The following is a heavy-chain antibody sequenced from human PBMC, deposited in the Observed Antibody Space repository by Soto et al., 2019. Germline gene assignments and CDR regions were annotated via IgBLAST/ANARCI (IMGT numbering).Heavy chain of an antibody. J-gene: IGHJ4*02. D-gene: IGHD5-12*01. CDR2: VKDGGHT. Sequence: QVQLQQWGAGLLKPSETLSLNCAVTGGSLSGYYWSWIRQPPGKGLEWIGEVKDGGHTNYSPSLRGRVPISADTANTQSSLRLNSAPAGDPGVYYCARGPEGVVATHGDQGSLVTVSS. V-gene: IGHV4-34*01. CDR1: GGSLSGYY. CDR3: ARGPEGVVATH.